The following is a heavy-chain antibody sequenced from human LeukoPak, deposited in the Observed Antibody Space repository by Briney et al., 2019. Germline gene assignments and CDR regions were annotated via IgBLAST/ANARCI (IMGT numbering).Heavy chain of an antibody. V-gene: IGHV4-59*12. CDR2: IHYSGST. J-gene: IGHJ4*02. Sequence: PSETLSLTCTVSGSMYNYYWSWIRQPPGKGLEWIGYIHYSGSTNYNPSLKSRVTMSLDTSKNQVSLKLSSVTAADTAVYYCARDLKHDYGDSKFDYWGQGTLVTVSS. CDR3: ARDLKHDYGDSKFDY. CDR1: GSMYNYY. D-gene: IGHD4-17*01.